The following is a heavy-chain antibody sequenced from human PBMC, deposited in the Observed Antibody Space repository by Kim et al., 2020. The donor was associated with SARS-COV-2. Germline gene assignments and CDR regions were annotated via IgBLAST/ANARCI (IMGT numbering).Heavy chain of an antibody. CDR3: ARSGSYSNVGDY. CDR1: AGSISSYY. D-gene: IGHD1-26*01. CDR2: IYYSGST. J-gene: IGHJ4*02. V-gene: IGHV4-59*01. Sequence: SETLSLTCTVSAGSISSYYWSWIRQPPGKGLEWIGYIYYSGSTNYNPSLKSRVTISVDTSKNQFSLKLSSVTAADTAVYYCARSGSYSNVGDYWSQGNLVTVSS.